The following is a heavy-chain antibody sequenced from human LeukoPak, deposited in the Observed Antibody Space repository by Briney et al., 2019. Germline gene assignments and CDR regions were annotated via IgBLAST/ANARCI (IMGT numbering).Heavy chain of an antibody. CDR3: ARASWVSDPDAVR. J-gene: IGHJ4*02. Sequence: GGSLRLSWAASGISFRNYAMSWVRQAPARGPEWVSSLRGNDETFYADSVKGRFTLSRDDSRNTVYLQLNNLRVEDTAIYYCARASWVSDPDAVRWGQGTQVTVSS. D-gene: IGHD3-10*01. CDR1: GISFRNYA. V-gene: IGHV3-23*01. CDR2: LRGNDET.